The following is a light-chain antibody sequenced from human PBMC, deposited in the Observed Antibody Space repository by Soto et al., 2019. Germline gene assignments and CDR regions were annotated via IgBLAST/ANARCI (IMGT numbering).Light chain of an antibody. CDR1: QSISGY. CDR2: DGS. J-gene: IGKJ1*01. CDR3: QQHYTYWWT. V-gene: IGKV1-5*01. Sequence: DIQTSQSPSTLSASVGDRVAISCRASQSISGYLAWYQQKPGEAPKLLIYDGSTLESGVPSRFSGSGSETQITLTISGLQPEDFATYYCQQHYTYWWTFGQGTKVDIK.